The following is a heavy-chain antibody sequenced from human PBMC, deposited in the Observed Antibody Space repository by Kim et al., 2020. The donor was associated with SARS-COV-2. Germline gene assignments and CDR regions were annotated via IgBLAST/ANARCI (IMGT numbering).Heavy chain of an antibody. J-gene: IGHJ6*02. V-gene: IGHV1-18*01. CDR1: GYTFTSYC. CDR2: NSAYNGNT. CDR3: AREGGYSSASGGYYGMDV. D-gene: IGHD6-19*01. Sequence: ASVKVSCKASGYTFTSYCISWVRQAPGQALEWMGWNSAYNGNTNYAQQPQGTGTMTTDTSTSTAYMELRSLRSDDPAVYYCAREGGYSSASGGYYGMDVWGQGTTVTVSS.